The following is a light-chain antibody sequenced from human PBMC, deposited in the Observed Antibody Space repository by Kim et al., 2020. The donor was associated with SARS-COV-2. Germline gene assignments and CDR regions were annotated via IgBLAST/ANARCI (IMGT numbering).Light chain of an antibody. J-gene: IGLJ2*01. CDR3: AAWDDSLRGVV. CDR1: SSNIGSTY. CDR2: RNY. V-gene: IGLV1-47*01. Sequence: QSVLTQPPSASGTPGQRVTISCSGSSSNIGSTYVHWYQQLPGTAPKLLIYRNYQRPSGVPDRFSGSKSGTSASLAISGLRSEDEADYYCAAWDDSLRGVVFGGGTQLTVL.